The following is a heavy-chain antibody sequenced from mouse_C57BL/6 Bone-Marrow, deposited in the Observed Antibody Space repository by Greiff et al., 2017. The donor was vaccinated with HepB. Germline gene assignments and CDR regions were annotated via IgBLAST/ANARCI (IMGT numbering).Heavy chain of an antibody. CDR2: IDPENGDT. CDR1: GFNIKDDY. Sequence: EVHLVESGAELVRPGASVKLSCTASGFNIKDDYMHWVKQRPEQGLEWIGWIDPENGDTEYASKFQGKATITADTSSNTAYLQLSSLTSEDTAVYYCTELTGDYWGQGTTLTVSS. D-gene: IGHD4-1*01. CDR3: TELTGDY. V-gene: IGHV14-4*01. J-gene: IGHJ2*01.